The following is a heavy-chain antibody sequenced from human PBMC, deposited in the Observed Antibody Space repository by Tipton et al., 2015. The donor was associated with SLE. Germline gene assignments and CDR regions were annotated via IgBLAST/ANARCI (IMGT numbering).Heavy chain of an antibody. Sequence: TLSLTCAVYGGSFSGYYWSWIRQPPGKGLEWIGYIYHSGSTYYNPSLKSRVTISVDRSKNQFSLKLSSVTAADTAVYYCARSRGPGDATTAYYYYYGMDVWGQGTTVTVSS. CDR2: IYHSGST. V-gene: IGHV4-34*01. CDR3: ARSRGPGDATTAYYYYYGMDV. J-gene: IGHJ6*02. D-gene: IGHD1-1*01. CDR1: GGSFSGYY.